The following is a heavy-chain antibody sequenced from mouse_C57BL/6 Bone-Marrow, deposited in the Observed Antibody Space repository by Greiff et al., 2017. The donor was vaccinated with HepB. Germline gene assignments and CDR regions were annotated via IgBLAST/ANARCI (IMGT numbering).Heavy chain of an antibody. J-gene: IGHJ4*01. D-gene: IGHD2-4*01. Sequence: EVKLVESGGGLVQPKGSLKLSCAASGFSFNTYAMIWVRQAPGKGLEWVARIRSKSNNYATYYADSVKDRFTISRDDSESMLYLQMNNLKTEDTAMYYCVRHESSYDYEDYYAMDYWGQGTSVTVSS. CDR2: IRSKSNNYAT. CDR3: VRHESSYDYEDYYAMDY. V-gene: IGHV10-1*01. CDR1: GFSFNTYA.